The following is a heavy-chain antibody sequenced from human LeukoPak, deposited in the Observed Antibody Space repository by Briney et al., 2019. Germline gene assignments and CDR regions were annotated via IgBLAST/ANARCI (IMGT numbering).Heavy chain of an antibody. J-gene: IGHJ4*02. CDR1: GFAFSSSW. V-gene: IGHV3-7*01. CDR2: IKHDGTEK. CDR3: VRSAKTFDY. Sequence: GGSLRLSCAASGFAFSSSWMSWVRQAPGKGLEWVANIKHDGTEKYCVDSVKGRFTISRDNAKNSLYLQMNSLRAEDTAVYYCVRSAKTFDYWGQGTLVTVSS.